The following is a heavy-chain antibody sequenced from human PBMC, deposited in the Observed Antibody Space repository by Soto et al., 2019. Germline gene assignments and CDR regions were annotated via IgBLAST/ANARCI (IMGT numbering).Heavy chain of an antibody. V-gene: IGHV3-23*01. D-gene: IGHD6-19*01. Sequence: AGGSLRLSCAASGFTFSSYAMSWVRQAPGKGLEWVSAISGSGGSTYYADSVKGRFTISRDNSKNTLYLQMNSLRAEDTAVYYCAKFGSVGLSSGWAPFDYWGQGTLVTVS. CDR1: GFTFSSYA. CDR3: AKFGSVGLSSGWAPFDY. CDR2: ISGSGGST. J-gene: IGHJ4*02.